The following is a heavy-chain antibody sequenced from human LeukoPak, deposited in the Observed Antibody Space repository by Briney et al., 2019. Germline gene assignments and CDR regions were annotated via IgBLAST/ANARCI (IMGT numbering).Heavy chain of an antibody. Sequence: GASVKVSCKASGYTFTSYGISWVRQAPGQGLEWMGWISAYNGNTNYAQKLQGRVTMTTDTSTSTAYMELRSLRSDDTAVYYCARDMYYYGSGSYPYFDYWGQGTLVTVSS. V-gene: IGHV1-18*01. CDR2: ISAYNGNT. CDR3: ARDMYYYGSGSYPYFDY. J-gene: IGHJ4*02. D-gene: IGHD3-10*01. CDR1: GYTFTSYG.